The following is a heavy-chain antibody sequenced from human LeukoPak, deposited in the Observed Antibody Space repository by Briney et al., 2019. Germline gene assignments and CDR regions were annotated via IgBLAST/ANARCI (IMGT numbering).Heavy chain of an antibody. J-gene: IGHJ5*02. V-gene: IGHV3-21*01. D-gene: IGHD6-19*01. CDR1: GFTFSSYS. CDR3: ARDSEDSSGWYFSFWFDP. Sequence: GGSLRLSCAASGFTFSSYSMNWVRQAPGKGLEWVSSISSSSSYIYYADSVKGRFTISRDNAKNSLYLQMNSLRAEDTAVYYCARDSEDSSGWYFSFWFDPWGQGTLVTVSS. CDR2: ISSSSSYI.